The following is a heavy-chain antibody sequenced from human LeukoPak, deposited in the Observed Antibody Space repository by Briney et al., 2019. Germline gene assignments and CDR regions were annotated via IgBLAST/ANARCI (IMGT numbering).Heavy chain of an antibody. CDR3: ARERGGSWDAFDI. J-gene: IGHJ3*02. V-gene: IGHV3-66*02. CDR1: GFTVSSNY. Sequence: GGSLRLSCAASGFTVSSNYMSWVRQAPGKGLEWVSVIYSGGGTYYADSVKGRFTISRDNSKNTLYLQMNSLRAEDTAVYYCARERGGSWDAFDIWGQGTMVTVSS. D-gene: IGHD1-26*01. CDR2: IYSGGGT.